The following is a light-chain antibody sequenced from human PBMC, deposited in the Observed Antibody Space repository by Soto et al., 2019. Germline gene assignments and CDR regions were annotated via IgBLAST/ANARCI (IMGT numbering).Light chain of an antibody. CDR3: AAWDDSMTGPV. J-gene: IGLJ1*01. CDR2: NNN. CDR1: RSDMGSNS. Sequence: QSVLTQPPSASGTPGQTVIISCSGSRSDMGSNSVNWYQHLPGTAPKLLIYNNNQRPSAVPDRFPGSKSGTSASLAISGLQSEDEADYSCAAWDDSMTGPVFGTGTKVTV. V-gene: IGLV1-44*01.